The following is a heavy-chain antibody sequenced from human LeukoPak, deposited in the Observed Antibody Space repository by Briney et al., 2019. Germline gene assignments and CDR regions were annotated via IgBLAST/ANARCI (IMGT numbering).Heavy chain of an antibody. CDR1: GFTFSSYE. J-gene: IGHJ6*02. CDR2: ISGNGGST. V-gene: IGHV3-23*01. D-gene: IGHD3-10*01. CDR3: AKDRQGSGSSGSHYYYIMDV. Sequence: SGGSLRLSCEASGFTFSSYEMNWVRQAPGKGLERVSTISGNGGSTFYVDSLKGRFTVSRDNSKNTLYLQMTSLRAEDTAVYWCAKDRQGSGSSGSHYYYIMDVWGQGTTVTVSS.